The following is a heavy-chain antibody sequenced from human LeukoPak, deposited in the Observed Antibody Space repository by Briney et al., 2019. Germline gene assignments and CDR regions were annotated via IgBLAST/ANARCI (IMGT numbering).Heavy chain of an antibody. CDR2: IYYSGST. Sequence: SETLSLTCTVSGGSISSYYWSWLRQPPGKGLEWIGYIYYSGSTNYNPSLKSRVTISVDTSKNQFSLKLSSVTAADTAVYYCARGIGDVLLWFGESALYWYFDLWGRGTLVTVSS. CDR1: GGSISSYY. V-gene: IGHV4-59*01. CDR3: ARGIGDVLLWFGESALYWYFDL. D-gene: IGHD3-10*01. J-gene: IGHJ2*01.